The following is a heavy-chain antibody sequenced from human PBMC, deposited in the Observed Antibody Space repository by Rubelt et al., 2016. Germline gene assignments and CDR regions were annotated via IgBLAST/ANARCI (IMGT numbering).Heavy chain of an antibody. D-gene: IGHD6-6*01. Sequence: GRFTISRDNSKNTLYVQMNSLSAEDTAVYYCARSPIAARPFDYWGQGTLVTVSS. J-gene: IGHJ4*02. CDR3: ARSPIAARPFDY. V-gene: IGHV3-30*07.